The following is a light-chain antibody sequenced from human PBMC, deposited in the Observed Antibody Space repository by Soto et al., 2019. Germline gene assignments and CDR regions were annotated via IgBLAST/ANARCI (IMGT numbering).Light chain of an antibody. CDR1: QSIFYSSNNKNY. Sequence: DIVMTQSPDSLSVSLGERAVINCKSSQSIFYSSNNKNYLVWYQQKSGQPPKMLIYWASTREYGVPDRFNGSGSGTDFTLTISNLQAEDVAVYFCQHYFNTPRTFGQGTRVEI. V-gene: IGKV4-1*01. CDR2: WAS. CDR3: QHYFNTPRT. J-gene: IGKJ1*01.